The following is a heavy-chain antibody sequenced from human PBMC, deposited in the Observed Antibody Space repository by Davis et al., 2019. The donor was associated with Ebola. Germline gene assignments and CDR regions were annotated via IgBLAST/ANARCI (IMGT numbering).Heavy chain of an antibody. CDR3: VITGSSRDFYGMDV. J-gene: IGHJ6*02. D-gene: IGHD3-10*01. CDR2: ISGSGGST. Sequence: GESLKISCAASGFTFSSYAMHWVRQAPGKGLEWVSAISGSGGSTYYADSVKGRFTISRDNAKNSLYLQMNSLRAEDTAVYYCVITGSSRDFYGMDVWGQGTTVTVSS. CDR1: GFTFSSYA. V-gene: IGHV3-23*01.